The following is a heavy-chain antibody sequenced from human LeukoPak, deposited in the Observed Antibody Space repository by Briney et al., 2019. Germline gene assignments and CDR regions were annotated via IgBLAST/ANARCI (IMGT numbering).Heavy chain of an antibody. V-gene: IGHV1-69*05. CDR3: ARELVVTAIPDAFDI. CDR2: IIPIFGTA. Sequence: ASVKVSCKASGGTFSSYAISWVRQAPGQGLEWMGRIIPIFGTANYAQKFQGRVTITTDESTSTAYMELSSLRSEDTAVYCCARELVVTAIPDAFDIWGQGTMVTVSS. D-gene: IGHD2-21*02. J-gene: IGHJ3*02. CDR1: GGTFSSYA.